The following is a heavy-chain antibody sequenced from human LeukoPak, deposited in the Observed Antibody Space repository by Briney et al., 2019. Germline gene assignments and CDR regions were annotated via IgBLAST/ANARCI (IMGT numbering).Heavy chain of an antibody. V-gene: IGHV1-2*02. CDR3: ARDYYGSGSPDY. CDR1: GGTFSSYA. J-gene: IGHJ4*02. D-gene: IGHD3-10*01. Sequence: ASVKVSCTASGGTFSSYAISWARQAPGQGLEWMGWINPNSGGTNYAQKFQGRVTMTRDTSISTAYMELGRLRSDDTAVYYCARDYYGSGSPDYWGQGTLVTVSS. CDR2: INPNSGGT.